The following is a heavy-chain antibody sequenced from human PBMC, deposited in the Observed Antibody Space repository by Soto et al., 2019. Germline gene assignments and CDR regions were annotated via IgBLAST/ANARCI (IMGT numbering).Heavy chain of an antibody. CDR3: ASRDPGTSVDY. D-gene: IGHD1-7*01. J-gene: IGHJ4*02. CDR2: IYRTGST. V-gene: IGHV4-4*02. Sequence: PSETLSLTCAVSGGSFTSNNWWTWVRQPPGQGLAWTGEIYRTGSTNYNPSLKSRVTISLDKSENQFSLKVTSLTAADTAVYYCASRDPGTSVDYWGQGTLVTVSS. CDR1: GGSFTSNNW.